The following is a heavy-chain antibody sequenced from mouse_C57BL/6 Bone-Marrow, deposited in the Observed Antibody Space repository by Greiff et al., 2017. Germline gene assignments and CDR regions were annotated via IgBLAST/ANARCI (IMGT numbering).Heavy chain of an antibody. CDR2: IDPEDGET. D-gene: IGHD1-1*01. CDR1: GFNIKDYY. Sequence: VQLQQSGAELVKPGASVKLSCTASGFNIKDYYMPWVKQRTEQGLEWIGRIDPEDGETKYAPQFQGKATITADTSSNTAYLQLSSLTSEDTAVYYCARRGFTTLVATDWYFDVWGTGTTVTVSS. V-gene: IGHV14-2*01. CDR3: ARRGFTTLVATDWYFDV. J-gene: IGHJ1*03.